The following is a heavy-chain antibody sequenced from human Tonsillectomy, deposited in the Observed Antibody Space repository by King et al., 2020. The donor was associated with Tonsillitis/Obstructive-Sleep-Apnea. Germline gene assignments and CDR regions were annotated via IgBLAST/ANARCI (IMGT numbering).Heavy chain of an antibody. CDR3: ARNLGIVTAGRAYGLDV. CDR1: GGSISTYY. CDR2: INNSGST. D-gene: IGHD6-13*01. Sequence: QLQESGPGLVKPSETLSLTCTVSGGSISTYYWSWIRQPPGKGLEWIGYINNSGSTNYNPSLKSRVTISVDTSKNQFSLKLSSVTAADTAVYFCARNLGIVTAGRAYGLDVWGQGTTVTVSS. J-gene: IGHJ6*02. V-gene: IGHV4-59*01.